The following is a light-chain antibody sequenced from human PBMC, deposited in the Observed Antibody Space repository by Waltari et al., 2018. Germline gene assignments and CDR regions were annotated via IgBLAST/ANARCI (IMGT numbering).Light chain of an antibody. Sequence: QSALTQPASVSGSPGHSITISCTGTSSDVDAYNYVSWYQQHPGKVPKVMIYDVNKRPSGVSNRFSGSKSGNTASLTISGLQSEDEADYYCSSFTSRRTLVFGGGTKLTVL. CDR1: SSDVDAYNY. CDR3: SSFTSRRTLV. J-gene: IGLJ2*01. CDR2: DVN. V-gene: IGLV2-14*01.